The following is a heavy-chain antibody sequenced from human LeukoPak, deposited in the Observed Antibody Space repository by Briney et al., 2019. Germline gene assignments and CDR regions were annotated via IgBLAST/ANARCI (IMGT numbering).Heavy chain of an antibody. V-gene: IGHV3-30*18. CDR2: ISYDGSNQ. CDR1: GFTYSGYG. D-gene: IGHD6-19*01. CDR3: AKDGGVRSGRSNHSFDY. J-gene: IGHJ4*02. Sequence: PGGSLRLSCAASGFTYSGYGMHWVRQAPGKELEWVAVISYDGSNQYYADSVKGRFTISRDNFKNTLSLQMNSLRAEDTAVYYCAKDGGVRSGRSNHSFDYWGQGTLVAVSS.